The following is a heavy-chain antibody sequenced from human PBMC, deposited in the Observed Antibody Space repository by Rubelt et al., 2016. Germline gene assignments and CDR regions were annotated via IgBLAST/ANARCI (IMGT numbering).Heavy chain of an antibody. CDR2: INPSGGST. D-gene: IGHD3-22*01. CDR3: ARDSSGYYYFDY. V-gene: IGHV1-46*01. CDR1: GYTFTSYY. J-gene: IGHJ4*02. Sequence: QFQLVQSGAKVKKPGASVKVSCKASGYTFTSYYMHWVRQAPGQGLEWMGIINPSGGSTSFAQKFQGRVTMTRDTSTSTVYMELSSLRSEDTAVYYCARDSSGYYYFDYWGQGTLVTVSS.